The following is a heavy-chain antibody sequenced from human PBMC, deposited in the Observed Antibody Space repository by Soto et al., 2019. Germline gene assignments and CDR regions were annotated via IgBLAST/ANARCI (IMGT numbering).Heavy chain of an antibody. D-gene: IGHD3-10*01. CDR1: GGSISSGGYY. Sequence: SETLSLTCTVSGGSISSGGYYWSWIRQLPGKGLEWIGYIYYSGSTYYNPSLKSRVTISVDTSKNQFSLKLSSVTAADTAVYYCAREGGYYGSGSYYFLYDPDYYYYGMDVWGQGTTVTVSS. CDR2: IYYSGST. CDR3: AREGGYYGSGSYYFLYDPDYYYYGMDV. J-gene: IGHJ6*02. V-gene: IGHV4-30-4*08.